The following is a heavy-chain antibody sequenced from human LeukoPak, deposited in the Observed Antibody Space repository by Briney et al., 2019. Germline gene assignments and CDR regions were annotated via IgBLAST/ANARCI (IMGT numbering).Heavy chain of an antibody. Sequence: SETLSLTCTVSGGSISSGGYYWSWIRQPPGKGLEWIGYIYHSGSTYYNPSLKSRVTISVDRSKNQFSLKLSSVTAADTAVCYCARRVNCSSTSCYWDDAFDIWGQGTMVTVSS. J-gene: IGHJ3*02. V-gene: IGHV4-30-2*01. D-gene: IGHD2-2*01. CDR3: ARRVNCSSTSCYWDDAFDI. CDR1: GGSISSGGYY. CDR2: IYHSGST.